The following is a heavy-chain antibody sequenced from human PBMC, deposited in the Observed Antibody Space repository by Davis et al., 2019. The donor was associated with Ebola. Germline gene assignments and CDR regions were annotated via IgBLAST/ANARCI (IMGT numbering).Heavy chain of an antibody. CDR1: GFTFTGDW. D-gene: IGHD6-19*01. J-gene: IGHJ4*02. Sequence: HTGGSLRLSCAASGFTFTGDWMHWVRHAPGKGLVWVSRINSDGSTTNYADSVKGRFTVSRDNAKNTLYLQMNSLRAEDTAVYYCAKDKFQWRNGLLDYWGQGTLVSVSS. V-gene: IGHV3-74*01. CDR2: INSDGSTT. CDR3: AKDKFQWRNGLLDY.